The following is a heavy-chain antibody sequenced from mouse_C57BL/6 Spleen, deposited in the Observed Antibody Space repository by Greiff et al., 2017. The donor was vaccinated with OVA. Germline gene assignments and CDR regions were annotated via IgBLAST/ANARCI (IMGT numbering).Heavy chain of an antibody. Sequence: EVKLMESGGGLVKPGGSLKLSCAASGFTFSDYGMHWVRQAPEKGLEWVAYISSGSSTIYYADTVKGRFTISRDNAKNTLFLQMTSLRSEDTAMYYCARDRSGYVYFDYWGQGTTLTVSS. J-gene: IGHJ2*01. D-gene: IGHD3-2*02. V-gene: IGHV5-17*01. CDR1: GFTFSDYG. CDR3: ARDRSGYVYFDY. CDR2: ISSGSSTI.